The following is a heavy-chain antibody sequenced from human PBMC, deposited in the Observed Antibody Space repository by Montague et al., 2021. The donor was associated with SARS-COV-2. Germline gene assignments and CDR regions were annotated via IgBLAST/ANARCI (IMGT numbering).Heavy chain of an antibody. CDR2: IYYSGST. J-gene: IGHJ4*02. Sequence: SETLSLTCTVSGGSISSYYWSWIRQPPGKGLEWTGYIYYSGSTNYNPSLKSRVTISVDTSKNQSSLKLSSVTAADTAVYYCARHALGYFDWLNEGYFDYWGQGTLVTVSS. CDR1: GGSISSYY. D-gene: IGHD3-9*01. CDR3: ARHALGYFDWLNEGYFDY. V-gene: IGHV4-59*08.